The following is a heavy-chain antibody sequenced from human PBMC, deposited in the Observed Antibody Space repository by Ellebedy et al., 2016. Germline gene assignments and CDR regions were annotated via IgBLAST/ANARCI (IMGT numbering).Heavy chain of an antibody. CDR2: ISGSGGST. D-gene: IGHD4-17*01. CDR1: GFTFSSYA. V-gene: IGHV3-23*01. CDR3: AKEGGGSYGDYDN. J-gene: IGHJ4*02. Sequence: GESLKISCAASGFTFSSYAMSWVRQAPGKGLEWVSAISGSGGSTYYADSVKGRFTISRDNSKNTLYLQMNSLRAEDTAVYYCAKEGGGSYGDYDNWGQGTLVTVSS.